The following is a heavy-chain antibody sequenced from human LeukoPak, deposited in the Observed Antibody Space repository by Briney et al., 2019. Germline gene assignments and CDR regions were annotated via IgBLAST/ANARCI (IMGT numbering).Heavy chain of an antibody. CDR3: AKVGYDSTGYYLDY. V-gene: IGHV3-9*01. D-gene: IGHD3-22*01. J-gene: IGHJ4*02. CDR1: GFTFSNSG. CDR2: LSWNSDTI. Sequence: GGSLRLSCAASGFTFSNSGMNWVRQAPGKGLEWVSGLSWNSDTIAYADSVKGRFTISRDNAKNSLYLQMNSLRAEDTALYYCAKVGYDSTGYYLDYWGQGTLVTVSS.